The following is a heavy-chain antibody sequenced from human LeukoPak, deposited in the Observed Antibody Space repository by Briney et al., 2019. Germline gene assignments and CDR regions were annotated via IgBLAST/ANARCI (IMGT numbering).Heavy chain of an antibody. J-gene: IGHJ3*02. CDR3: ARGYCSGGSCYGDAFDI. Sequence: SVTVSCKASGGTFSSYAISWVRQAPRQGLEWMGGIIPIFGTANYAQKFQGRVTITADESTSTAYMELSSLRSEDTAVYYCARGYCSGGSCYGDAFDIWGQGTMVTVSS. CDR1: GGTFSSYA. D-gene: IGHD2-15*01. V-gene: IGHV1-69*01. CDR2: IIPIFGTA.